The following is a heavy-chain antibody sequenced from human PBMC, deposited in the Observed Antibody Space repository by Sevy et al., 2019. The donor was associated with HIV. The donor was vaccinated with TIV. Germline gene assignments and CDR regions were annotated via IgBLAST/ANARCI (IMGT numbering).Heavy chain of an antibody. CDR2: IRYDGSNK. J-gene: IGHJ4*02. V-gene: IGHV3-30*02. CDR1: GFTFSSYG. D-gene: IGHD3-22*01. Sequence: GGSLRLSCAASGFTFSSYGMHWVRQAPGKGLEWVAFIRYDGSNKYYADSVKGRFTISRDNSENTLYLQMNSLRAEDTAVYYCAKDPIPNYDSSGYPDYWGQGTLVTVSS. CDR3: AKDPIPNYDSSGYPDY.